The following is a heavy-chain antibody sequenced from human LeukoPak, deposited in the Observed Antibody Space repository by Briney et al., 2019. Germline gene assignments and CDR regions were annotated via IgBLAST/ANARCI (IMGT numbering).Heavy chain of an antibody. CDR1: GYTFTGYY. Sequence: ASVKVSCKASGYTFTGYYMHWVRQAPGQGLEWMGWINPNSGGTNYAQKFQGWVTMTRDTSISTAYMELSRLRSDDTAVYYCAREGSYGDYDPYYYGMDVWGQGTTVTVSS. V-gene: IGHV1-2*04. CDR3: AREGSYGDYDPYYYGMDV. CDR2: INPNSGGT. D-gene: IGHD4-17*01. J-gene: IGHJ6*02.